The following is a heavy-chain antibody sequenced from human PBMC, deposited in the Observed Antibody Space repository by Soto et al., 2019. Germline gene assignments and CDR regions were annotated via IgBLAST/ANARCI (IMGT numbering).Heavy chain of an antibody. D-gene: IGHD1-20*01. CDR1: GGSISSGGYY. CDR3: ARQIDNGYVDY. CDR2: IYYIGST. V-gene: IGHV4-31*03. Sequence: QVQLQASGPGLVKPSQTLSLTCTVSGGSISSGGYYWSWIRQHPGKGLEWIGYIYYIGSTYYNPSPKSRGTPSGDTGKSQFTLKPSSVTAADTAEYECARQIDNGYVDYWGQGNLVTVTS. J-gene: IGHJ4*02.